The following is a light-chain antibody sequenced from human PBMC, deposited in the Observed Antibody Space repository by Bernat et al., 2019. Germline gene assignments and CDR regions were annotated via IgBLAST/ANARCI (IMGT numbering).Light chain of an antibody. CDR1: QSVGTN. Sequence: EVVLTQSPDTLSVSPGERATLSCRASQSVGTNLAWYHQRPGQAPRLLMYGPSTRATRVPDRFSGSGSGADFTLTISSLQSEDFALYYCQQYNDLPYTFGQGTKIEIK. V-gene: IGKV3-15*01. J-gene: IGKJ2*01. CDR3: QQYNDLPYT. CDR2: GPS.